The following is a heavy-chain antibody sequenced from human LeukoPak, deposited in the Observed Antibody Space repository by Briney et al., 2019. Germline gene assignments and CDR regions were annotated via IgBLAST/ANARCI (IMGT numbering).Heavy chain of an antibody. Sequence: PGGSLRLSCAASGFTFSSYEMNWVRQAPGKGLGWVSYISSSGSTIYYADSVKGRFTISRDNAKNSLYLQMNSLRAEDTAVHYCARAGFIAIFDYWGQGTLVTVSS. CDR2: ISSSGSTI. V-gene: IGHV3-48*03. CDR1: GFTFSSYE. CDR3: ARAGFIAIFDY. J-gene: IGHJ4*02.